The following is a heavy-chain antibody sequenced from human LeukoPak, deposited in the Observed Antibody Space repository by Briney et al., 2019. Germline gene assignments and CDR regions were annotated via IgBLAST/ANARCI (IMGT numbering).Heavy chain of an antibody. CDR2: IKPDGSEI. V-gene: IGHV3-7*01. D-gene: IGHD3-16*01. Sequence: PGGSLRLSCAASGFTFSWNWMSWVRQTPGKGLEWVASIKPDGSEIYYVDSVKGRFTISRDNAKNSLYLQMDSLRGEDTALYYCARAYSWGQGTLVTVSS. CDR1: GFTFSWNW. CDR3: ARAYS. J-gene: IGHJ5*02.